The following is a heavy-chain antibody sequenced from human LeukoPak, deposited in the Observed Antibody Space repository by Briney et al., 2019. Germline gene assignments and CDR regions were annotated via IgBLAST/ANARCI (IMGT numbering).Heavy chain of an antibody. CDR2: IYPGDSDT. CDR3: ARRGEAYCGGDCYAFDY. J-gene: IGHJ4*02. D-gene: IGHD2-21*02. Sequence: GESLKISCKGSGYSFTSYWIGWVRQMPGKGLEWMGIIYPGDSDTRYSPSFQGQVTISADESISTAYLQWSSLKASDTAMYYCARRGEAYCGGDCYAFDYWGQGTLVTVSS. CDR1: GYSFTSYW. V-gene: IGHV5-51*01.